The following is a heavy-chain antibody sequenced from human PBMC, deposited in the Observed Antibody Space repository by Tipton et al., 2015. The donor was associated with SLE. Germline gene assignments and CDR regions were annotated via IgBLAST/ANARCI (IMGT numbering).Heavy chain of an antibody. J-gene: IGHJ4*02. V-gene: IGHV3-23*01. D-gene: IGHD6-13*01. CDR2: ISGSCGST. CDR3: AKDVMAVAGTWDFDY. Sequence: SLRLSCAASGFTFSSYAMSWVRQAPGKGLEWVSAISGSCGSTYHANSVKGRFTNSRHNSKNPLYLQMNSLKAEDTAVYFLAKDVMAVAGTWDFDYWGQGTLVTVSS. CDR1: GFTFSSYA.